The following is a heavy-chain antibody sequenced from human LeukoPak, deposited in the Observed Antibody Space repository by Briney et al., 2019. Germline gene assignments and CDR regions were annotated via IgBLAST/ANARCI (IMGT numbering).Heavy chain of an antibody. J-gene: IGHJ4*02. CDR1: GFTFSSYW. V-gene: IGHV3-7*01. Sequence: GGSLRLSCAASGFTFSSYWMSWVRQAPGKGLEWVANIKQDGGEKYYVDSVKGRFTISRDNAKNSLFLQMNSLRAEDTAVHYCTRLGGSYYTYWGQGTLVTVSS. CDR2: IKQDGGEK. CDR3: TRLGGSYYTY. D-gene: IGHD1-26*01.